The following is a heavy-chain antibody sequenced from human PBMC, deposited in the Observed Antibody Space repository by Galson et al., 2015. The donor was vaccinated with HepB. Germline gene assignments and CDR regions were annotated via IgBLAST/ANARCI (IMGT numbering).Heavy chain of an antibody. CDR3: AQEDSSGFYPY. J-gene: IGHJ4*02. D-gene: IGHD3-22*01. CDR1: GFTFSNYA. Sequence: SLRLSCAASGFTFSNYALNWVRQAPGKGLEWVSSISSSSSYISYADSVRGRFTISRDNAKDSLYLQMNSLRAEDTAVYYCAQEDSSGFYPYWGQGTLVTVSS. CDR2: ISSSSSYI. V-gene: IGHV3-21*01.